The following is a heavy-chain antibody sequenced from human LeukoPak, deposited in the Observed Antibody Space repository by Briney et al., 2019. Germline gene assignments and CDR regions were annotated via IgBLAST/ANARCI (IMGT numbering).Heavy chain of an antibody. V-gene: IGHV4-59*01. CDR1: GGSISIYY. CDR3: ARGAIAATYYYYGMDV. CDR2: IYYSGST. J-gene: IGHJ6*02. D-gene: IGHD2-15*01. Sequence: SETLSLTCTVSGGSISIYYWSWIRQPPGKGLEWIGYIYYSGSTNYNPSLKSRVTISVDTSKNQFSLKLSSVTAADTAVYYCARGAIAATYYYYGMDVWGQGTTVTVSS.